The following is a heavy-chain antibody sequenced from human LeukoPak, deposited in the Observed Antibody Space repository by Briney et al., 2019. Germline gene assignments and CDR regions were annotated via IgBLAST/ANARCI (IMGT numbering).Heavy chain of an antibody. CDR3: ARDPDRQWLVLWHYFDY. Sequence: GGSLRLSCAASGFTFSDYYMSWIRQAPGKGLEWVSYISSSGSTIYYADSVRGRFTISRDNAKNSLYLQMNSLRAEDTAVYYCARDPDRQWLVLWHYFDYWGQGTLVTVSS. V-gene: IGHV3-11*01. J-gene: IGHJ4*02. D-gene: IGHD6-19*01. CDR2: ISSSGSTI. CDR1: GFTFSDYY.